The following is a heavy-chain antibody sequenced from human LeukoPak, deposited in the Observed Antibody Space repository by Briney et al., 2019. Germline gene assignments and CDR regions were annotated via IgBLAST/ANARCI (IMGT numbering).Heavy chain of an antibody. CDR2: IRQDGSEK. V-gene: IGHV3-7*01. Sequence: PGGSLRLSCAASGFTFSNYWMNWVRQAPGKGLEWVANIRQDGSEKYYVDSVKGRFTISRDNAKNSLDLQMNSLRVEDTAVYYCARARGYGYYFDYWGRGTLVTVSS. CDR1: GFTFSNYW. CDR3: ARARGYGYYFDY. D-gene: IGHD5-12*01. J-gene: IGHJ4*02.